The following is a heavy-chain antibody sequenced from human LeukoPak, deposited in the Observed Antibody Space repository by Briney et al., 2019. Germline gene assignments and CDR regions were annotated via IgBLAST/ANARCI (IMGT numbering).Heavy chain of an antibody. D-gene: IGHD2-2*01. CDR2: IIPFFGIA. CDR1: GGTFSSYA. CDR3: ASAHCSSTSCSRRLDWFDP. V-gene: IGHV1-69*04. Sequence: SVKVSCKASGGTFSSYAISWVRHAPGQVLEWMGRIIPFFGIANYAHKFQGRVTISANKSTSTAYMELSSLRSEDTAVYYCASAHCSSTSCSRRLDWFDPWGQGTLVTVSS. J-gene: IGHJ5*02.